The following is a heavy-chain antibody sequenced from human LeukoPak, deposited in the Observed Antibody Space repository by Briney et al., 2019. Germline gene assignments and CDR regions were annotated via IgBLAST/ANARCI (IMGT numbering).Heavy chain of an antibody. V-gene: IGHV1-69*01. CDR1: GFTFSSYG. Sequence: GGSLRLSCAASGFTFSSYGMHWVRQAPGKGLEWVGGIIPIFGTANYAQKFQGRVTITADESTSTAYMELSSLRSEDTAVYYCARDLYSSSWPVFDPWGQGTLVTVSS. J-gene: IGHJ5*02. D-gene: IGHD6-13*01. CDR2: IIPIFGTA. CDR3: ARDLYSSSWPVFDP.